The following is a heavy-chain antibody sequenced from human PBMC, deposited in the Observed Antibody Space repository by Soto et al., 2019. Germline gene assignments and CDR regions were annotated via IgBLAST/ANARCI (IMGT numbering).Heavy chain of an antibody. CDR1: GDGGSSNSAA. D-gene: IGHD3-10*01. CDR2: TYYRSKWYN. J-gene: IGHJ6*03. V-gene: IGHV6-1*01. CDR3: ARGESTYYYGSGSYQDYYYMDV. Sequence: SQTLSLTCAISGDGGSSNSAAWNWIRQSPSRGLEWLGRTYYRSKWYNDYAVSVKSRITINPDTSKNQFSLQLNSVTPEDTAVYYCARGESTYYYGSGSYQDYYYMDVWGKGTTVTVSS.